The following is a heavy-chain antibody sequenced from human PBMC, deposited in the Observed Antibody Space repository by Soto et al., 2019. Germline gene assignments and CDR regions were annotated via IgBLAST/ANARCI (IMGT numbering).Heavy chain of an antibody. CDR2: INHSGST. CDR3: ARGRNIFGGQPLKD. CDR1: GGSFSGYY. D-gene: IGHD3-3*01. J-gene: IGHJ4*01. V-gene: IGHV4-34*01. Sequence: SETLSLTCAVYGGSFSGYYWSWIRQPPGKGLEWIGEINHSGSTNYNPSLKSRATISVDTSKNQFSLKLSSVTAADAAVYYCARGRNIFGGQPLKDWGQGTMVTVSS.